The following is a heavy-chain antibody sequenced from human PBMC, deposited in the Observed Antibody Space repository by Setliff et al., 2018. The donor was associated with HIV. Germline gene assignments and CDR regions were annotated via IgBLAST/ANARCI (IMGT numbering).Heavy chain of an antibody. J-gene: IGHJ3*02. V-gene: IGHV4-59*01. CDR1: IDSISSYY. Sequence: PSETLPLTCTVSIDSISSYYWSWIRQPPGKGLEWIGYIYTSGSTKYNPSLKSRVTISLDTSKNQFSLNLSSVTAADTAVYYCARGEEEDTFDSWGHGTMVTVSS. CDR2: IYTSGST. CDR3: ARGEEEDTFDS.